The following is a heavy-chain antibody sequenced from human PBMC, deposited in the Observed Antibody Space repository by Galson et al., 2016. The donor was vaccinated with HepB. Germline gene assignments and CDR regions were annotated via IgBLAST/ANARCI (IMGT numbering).Heavy chain of an antibody. J-gene: IGHJ4*02. Sequence: PALVKPTQTLTVTCSFSGFSLNTSGLCVSWIRQPPGKALEWLALIDWDDDKYYSPSLRTRLTISKDTSKNQVVLTMTNMHPVDTATYYCARTLMTTVTKFDYWGQGNLVTVSS. CDR1: GFSLNTSGLC. CDR3: ARTLMTTVTKFDY. V-gene: IGHV2-70*01. CDR2: IDWDDDK. D-gene: IGHD4-17*01.